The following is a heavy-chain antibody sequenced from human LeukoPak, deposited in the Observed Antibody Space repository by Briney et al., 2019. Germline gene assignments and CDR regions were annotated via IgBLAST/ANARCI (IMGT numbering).Heavy chain of an antibody. J-gene: IGHJ6*03. CDR3: AKDRYGSIYYYYMDV. V-gene: IGHV3-23*01. CDR2: INYSGVST. Sequence: GGSLRLSCAASGFTFSNHDMTWIRQAPGKGLEWVSVINYSGVSTNYADSVKGRFTISRDNSKNTVYLQMNSLRVEDTAVYYCAKDRYGSIYYYYMDVWGKGTTVTVSS. D-gene: IGHD4-17*01. CDR1: GFTFSNHD.